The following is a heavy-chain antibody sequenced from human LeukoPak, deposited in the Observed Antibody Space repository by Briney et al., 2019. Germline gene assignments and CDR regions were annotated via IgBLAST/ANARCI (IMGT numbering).Heavy chain of an antibody. J-gene: IGHJ3*02. CDR3: ARDEMGYSYGLSGPDAFDI. V-gene: IGHV3-64*01. CDR2: ISSNGGST. D-gene: IGHD5-18*01. Sequence: GGSLRLSCAVSGFTFSSYAMHWVRQAPGKGLEYVSAISSNGGSTYYANSVKGRFTISRDNSKNTLYLQMGSLRAEDMAVYYCARDEMGYSYGLSGPDAFDIWGQGTIVTVSS. CDR1: GFTFSSYA.